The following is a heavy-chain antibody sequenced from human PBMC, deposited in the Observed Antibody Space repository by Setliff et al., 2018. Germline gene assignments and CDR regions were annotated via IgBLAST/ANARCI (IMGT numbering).Heavy chain of an antibody. V-gene: IGHV4-30-4*08. J-gene: IGHJ3*01. CDR1: GDSISSGDYF. CDR2: IYHSGSA. D-gene: IGHD1-26*01. Sequence: SETLSLTCTVSGDSISSGDYFWSWIRQPPGKGLEWIAYIYHSGSAYYNPSLKSRVTMSVDTSKNQFSLYLTSVTAADTAVYYCAREVGTSTSSDAFDVWGQGMMVTVSS. CDR3: AREVGTSTSSDAFDV.